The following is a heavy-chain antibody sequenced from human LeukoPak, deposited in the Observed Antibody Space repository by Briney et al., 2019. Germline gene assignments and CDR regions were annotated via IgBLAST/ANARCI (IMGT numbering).Heavy chain of an antibody. Sequence: SETLSLTCTVSGGSISSSSYYWGWIRQPPGKGLEWIGSIYYSGSTYYNPSLKSRVTISVDTSKNQFSLKLSSVTAADTAVYYCARGPHEDSSGYYLDYWGQGTLVTVSS. D-gene: IGHD3-22*01. CDR3: ARGPHEDSSGYYLDY. CDR2: IYYSGST. CDR1: GGSISSSSYY. V-gene: IGHV4-39*01. J-gene: IGHJ4*02.